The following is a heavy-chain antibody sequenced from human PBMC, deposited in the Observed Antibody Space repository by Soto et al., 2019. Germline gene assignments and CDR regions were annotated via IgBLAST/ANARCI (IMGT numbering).Heavy chain of an antibody. V-gene: IGHV4-39*07. Sequence: SETLSLTCTVSGGSISSSSYYWGWIRQPPGKGLEWIGSIFYSGSTNYNPSLESRLTISVDKSKNQFSLKLTSVTAADTAVYYCARARATIAAAAIFDCWGQGTLVTVSS. CDR1: GGSISSSSYY. CDR3: ARARATIAAAAIFDC. D-gene: IGHD6-13*01. J-gene: IGHJ4*02. CDR2: IFYSGST.